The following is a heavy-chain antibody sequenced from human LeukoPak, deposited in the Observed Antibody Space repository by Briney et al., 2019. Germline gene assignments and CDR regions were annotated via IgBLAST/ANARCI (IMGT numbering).Heavy chain of an antibody. CDR1: GFTFSNYV. CDR3: ARVYYNLLTGFDY. V-gene: IGHV3-33*01. Sequence: GGSLRLSCAASGFTFSNYVMYWVRQAPGKGLEWVALISFDGSNQYYADSVKGRFTISRDNSKNALYLQMNSLRAEDTAIHFCARVYYNLLTGFDYWGQGTLVTVSS. D-gene: IGHD3-9*01. J-gene: IGHJ4*02. CDR2: ISFDGSNQ.